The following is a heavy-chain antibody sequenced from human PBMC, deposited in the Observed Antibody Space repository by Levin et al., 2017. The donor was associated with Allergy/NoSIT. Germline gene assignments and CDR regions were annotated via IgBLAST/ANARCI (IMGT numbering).Heavy chain of an antibody. Sequence: GGSLRLSCAASGFTFTSYAMSWVRQAPGKGLEWVSGISGSAGSTYYADSVKGRLTISRDNSKNTLYLQRNSLRAEDTAVYYCARAADYDFWSGYYSPFDYWGQGTLVTVSS. CDR1: GFTFTSYA. D-gene: IGHD3-3*01. CDR3: ARAADYDFWSGYYSPFDY. V-gene: IGHV3-23*01. CDR2: ISGSAGST. J-gene: IGHJ4*02.